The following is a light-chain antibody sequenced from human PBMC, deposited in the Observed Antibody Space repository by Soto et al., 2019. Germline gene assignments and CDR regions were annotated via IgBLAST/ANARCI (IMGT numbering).Light chain of an antibody. J-gene: IGKJ5*01. V-gene: IGKV3-11*01. CDR2: DAS. CDR3: QERSNWPRIT. Sequence: EIVLTQSPATLSLSPGERATLSCRASQSISSHLVWYQQKPGQAPRLLIYDASNRATGIPARFSGSGSGTDFTHTISSLEPEDSAIYYCQERSNWPRITFGQGTRLEIK. CDR1: QSISSH.